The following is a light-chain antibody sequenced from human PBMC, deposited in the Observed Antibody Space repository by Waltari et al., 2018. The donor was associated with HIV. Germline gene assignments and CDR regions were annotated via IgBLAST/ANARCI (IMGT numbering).Light chain of an antibody. J-gene: IGLJ1*01. CDR3: YSYAGSGTFV. CDR1: GSGIGRYHL. Sequence: QSALTQPAPVSGAPGPSINIPCVGSGSGIGRYHLLPWFQQHPRKAPKVVICEGIRRPSGISDRFSGSRSGTSASLTISGLQAEDEADYYCYSYAGSGTFVFGTGTRVTVL. V-gene: IGLV2-23*01. CDR2: EGI.